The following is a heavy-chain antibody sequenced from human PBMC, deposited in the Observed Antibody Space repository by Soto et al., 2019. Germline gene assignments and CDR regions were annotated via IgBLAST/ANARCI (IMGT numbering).Heavy chain of an antibody. CDR3: AHFMTTMTTGYFDF. D-gene: IGHD4-17*01. CDR1: GFSLSTSGVG. Sequence: QIALKESGPTLVNPTQTLTLTCTFSGFSLSTSGVGVVWIRQPPGKALEWLSVLYWDDDKRYSSSLKSRLTITKDTSKNAVLLTMTNVDPVDTATYYCAHFMTTMTTGYFDFWGQGILVTVSS. CDR2: LYWDDDK. V-gene: IGHV2-5*02. J-gene: IGHJ4*02.